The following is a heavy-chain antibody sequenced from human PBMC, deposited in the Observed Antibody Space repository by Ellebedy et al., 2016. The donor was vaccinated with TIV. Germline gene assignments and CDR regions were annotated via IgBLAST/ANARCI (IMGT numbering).Heavy chain of an antibody. CDR3: ARYCSGGSCLSTGCYYGMDV. CDR1: RVTFRSYW. D-gene: IGHD2-15*01. J-gene: IGHJ6*02. Sequence: PGGSLRLSCAASRVTFRSYWMHWVRQAPGEGLVWVARINNDGSSTNYADSVKGRFTISRDNAESILYLQMNSLRAEDTAVYYCARYCSGGSCLSTGCYYGMDVWGQGTTVTVSS. V-gene: IGHV3-74*01. CDR2: INNDGSST.